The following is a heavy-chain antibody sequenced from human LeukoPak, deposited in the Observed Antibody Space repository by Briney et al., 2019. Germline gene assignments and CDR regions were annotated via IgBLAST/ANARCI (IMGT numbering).Heavy chain of an antibody. D-gene: IGHD2-2*03. J-gene: IGHJ3*02. CDR3: ARIWMLGAFDI. V-gene: IGHV3-48*03. Sequence: GGSLRLSCVASGFTFNWVRQAPGTGLEWVSGISPSGDIKYYVDSVKGRFTVSRDNAKNSLYLQMSSLRAEDTALYYCARIWMLGAFDIWGQGTMVTVSS. CDR2: ISPSGDIK. CDR1: GFTF.